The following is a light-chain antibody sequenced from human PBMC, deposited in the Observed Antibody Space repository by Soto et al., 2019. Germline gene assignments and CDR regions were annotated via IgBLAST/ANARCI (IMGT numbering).Light chain of an antibody. CDR3: LLSYGGARPA. J-gene: IGLJ2*01. V-gene: IGLV7-46*01. CDR1: TGAVTATRY. Sequence: QTVVTQEPSLTVSPGGTVTLTCGSTTGAVTATRYPYWFQQKPGQAPTTLIYDTSIKHSWTPARFSGSLLGGKAALTLSGAQPEDEAEYYCLLSYGGARPAFGGGTKLTVL. CDR2: DTS.